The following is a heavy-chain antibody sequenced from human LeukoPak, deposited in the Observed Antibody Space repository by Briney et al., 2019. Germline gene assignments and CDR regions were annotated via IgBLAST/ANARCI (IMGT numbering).Heavy chain of an antibody. CDR1: GYSISSGYY. V-gene: IGHV4-38-2*02. J-gene: IGHJ4*02. CDR3: ARAVHWDY. Sequence: PSETLSLTCTVSGYSISSGYYWGWIRQPLGKGLEWIGSIYHSGSTYYNPSLKSRVTISVDTSKNQFSLKLSSVTAADTAVYYCARAVHWDYWGQGTLVTVSS. D-gene: IGHD7-27*01. CDR2: IYHSGST.